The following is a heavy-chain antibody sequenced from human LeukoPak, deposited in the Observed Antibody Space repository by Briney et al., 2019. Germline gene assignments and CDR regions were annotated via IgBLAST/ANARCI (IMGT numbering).Heavy chain of an antibody. CDR3: ARENMGTIGHLDY. CDR1: GFIFSDYH. CDR2: ISPGGDEV. J-gene: IGHJ4*02. V-gene: IGHV3-11*04. Sequence: PGGSLRLSCAASGFIFSDYHMSWIRQAPGKGLEWVSYISPGGDEVYFADSVKGRFTISRDNAKNSLYLQMNSLRAEDTAVYYCARENMGTIGHLDYWGQGTLVTVSS. D-gene: IGHD1-1*01.